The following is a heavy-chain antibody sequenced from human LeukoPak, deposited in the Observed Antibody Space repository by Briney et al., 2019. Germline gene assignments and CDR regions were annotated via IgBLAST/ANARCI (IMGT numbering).Heavy chain of an antibody. J-gene: IGHJ4*02. CDR2: IYSDGTI. D-gene: IGHD6-6*01. CDR3: AASGSSSLLDY. CDR1: GGSISRYY. V-gene: IGHV4-4*07. Sequence: SETLSLTCTVSGGSISRYYWSWIRQPAGKGLEWIGRIYSDGTITYNPSLQSRLTMSIDTSKNQFSLKLSSVTAADTAVYYCAASGSSSLLDYWGQGTLVTVSS.